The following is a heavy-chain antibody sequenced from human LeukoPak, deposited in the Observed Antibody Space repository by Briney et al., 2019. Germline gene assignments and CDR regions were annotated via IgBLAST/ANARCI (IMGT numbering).Heavy chain of an antibody. CDR2: IYPGDSDT. CDR1: GYPFTTYW. D-gene: IGHD3-22*01. Sequence: GESLKISCKLSGYPFTTYWIGWVRQMPGKGLEWMGIIYPGDSDTRYSPSFQGQVTISADKSISTAYLQWSSLKASDTATYYCARPSSGYYYGYFDYWAQGTLVTVSS. J-gene: IGHJ4*02. CDR3: ARPSSGYYYGYFDY. V-gene: IGHV5-51*01.